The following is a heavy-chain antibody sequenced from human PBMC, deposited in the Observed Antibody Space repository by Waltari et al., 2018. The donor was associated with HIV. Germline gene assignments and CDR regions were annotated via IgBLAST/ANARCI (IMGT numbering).Heavy chain of an antibody. D-gene: IGHD3-22*01. V-gene: IGHV4-34*02. J-gene: IGHJ4*02. CDR3: ARGPGNDSSGRYRSAKYFDH. CDR1: GESFPGTY. CDR2: INHSGST. Sequence: QVQLKQWGAGLLKPSEPLSLTCAVYGESFPGTYWTGIRQPPGKGLEWIGEINHSGSTIYSPSLKSRVTISLDTSKNQFSLELNSVTAADTAVYYCARGPGNDSSGRYRSAKYFDHWGQGIRVTVSS.